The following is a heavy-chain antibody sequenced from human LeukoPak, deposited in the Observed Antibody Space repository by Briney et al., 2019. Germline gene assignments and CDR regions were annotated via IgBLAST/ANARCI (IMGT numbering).Heavy chain of an antibody. J-gene: IGHJ4*02. CDR3: ARDDHSNYRVDY. V-gene: IGHV4-59*01. D-gene: IGHD4-11*01. Sequence: PSETLSLTCTVYGGSISGYYWSWLRQPPGKGLEWIGYIYSSGSTNYNPSLKSRVTISVDTSKHQFSLRVSSVTAADTAVYYCARDDHSNYRVDYWGQGILVTVSS. CDR2: IYSSGST. CDR1: GGSISGYY.